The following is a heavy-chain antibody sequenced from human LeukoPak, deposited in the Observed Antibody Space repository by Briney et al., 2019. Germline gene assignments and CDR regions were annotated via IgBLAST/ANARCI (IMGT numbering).Heavy chain of an antibody. D-gene: IGHD6-13*01. CDR3: AKFQQTEAYYHFYGMDV. Sequence: GGSLRLSCAASGFTFSSYAMSWVRQAPGKGLEWVSAISGSGGSTYYADSVKGRFTISRDNSKNTLYLQMNSLRAEDTAVYYCAKFQQTEAYYHFYGMDVWGQGTTVTVSS. CDR2: ISGSGGST. CDR1: GFTFSSYA. V-gene: IGHV3-23*01. J-gene: IGHJ6*02.